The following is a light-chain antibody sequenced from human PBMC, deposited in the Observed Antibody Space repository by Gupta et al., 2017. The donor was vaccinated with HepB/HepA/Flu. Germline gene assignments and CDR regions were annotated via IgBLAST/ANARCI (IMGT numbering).Light chain of an antibody. J-gene: IGLJ3*02. V-gene: IGLV2-14*03. CDR2: DVS. CDR1: SSDVGCYNY. CDR3: SSYTSSSTRV. Sequence: QSALPILASGSGFPGRWCTIPCTGPSSDVGCYNYVSWYQQHPGKAPKLMIYDVSNRPSGVSNRFSGSKSGNTASLTISGLQAEDEADYYCSSYTSSSTRVFGGGTKLTVL.